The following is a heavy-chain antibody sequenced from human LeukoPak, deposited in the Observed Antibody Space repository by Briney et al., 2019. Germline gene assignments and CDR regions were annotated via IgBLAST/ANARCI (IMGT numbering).Heavy chain of an antibody. J-gene: IGHJ4*02. Sequence: GGSLRLSCAASGFTFRSYGMNWVRQAPGKGLEWVAFIRYDGSNKYYADSVKGRFTISRDNSKNTLYLQMNSLRPDDTAVYYCARDLLRGHQDDFDYWGQGTLVTVSS. CDR3: ARDLLRGHQDDFDY. D-gene: IGHD3-3*01. CDR1: GFTFRSYG. V-gene: IGHV3-30*02. CDR2: IRYDGSNK.